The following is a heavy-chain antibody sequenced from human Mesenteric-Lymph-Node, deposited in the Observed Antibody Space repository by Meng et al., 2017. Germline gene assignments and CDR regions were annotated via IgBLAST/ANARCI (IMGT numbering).Heavy chain of an antibody. Sequence: GESLKISCAASGFSFDDYTMHWVRQPPGKGLEWVSLISWDGGSTYYADSVKGRFTISRDNSKNSLYLQMKSLRIEDTAFYYCAKDYNSDTSGWYEYWGQGTLVTVSS. V-gene: IGHV3-43*01. J-gene: IGHJ4*02. CDR1: GFSFDDYT. CDR3: AKDYNSDTSGWYEY. D-gene: IGHD6-19*01. CDR2: ISWDGGST.